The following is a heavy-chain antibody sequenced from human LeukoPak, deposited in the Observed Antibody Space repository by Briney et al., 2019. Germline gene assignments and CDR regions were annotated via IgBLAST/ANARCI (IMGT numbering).Heavy chain of an antibody. J-gene: IGHJ3*02. Sequence: SVKVSCKASGGTFSSYAISWVPQAPGQGLEGMGGIIPIFGTANYAQKFQGRVTITTDESTSTAYMELSSLRSEDTAVYYCARGGYYYDSSGYYYLGAFDIWGQGTMVTVSS. CDR2: IIPIFGTA. CDR3: ARGGYYYDSSGYYYLGAFDI. V-gene: IGHV1-69*05. CDR1: GGTFSSYA. D-gene: IGHD3-22*01.